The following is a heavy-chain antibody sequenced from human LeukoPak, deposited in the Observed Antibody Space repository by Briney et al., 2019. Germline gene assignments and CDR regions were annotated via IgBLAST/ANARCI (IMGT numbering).Heavy chain of an antibody. D-gene: IGHD4-11*01. V-gene: IGHV3-30-3*01. CDR1: GFTFSSYA. CDR2: ISYDGSNK. Sequence: PGGSLRLSCAASGFTFSSYAMHWVRQAPGKGLEWVAVISYDGSNKYYADSVKGRFTISRDNSENTVFLQMHSLTFEDAAVYYCTRPCWGPLDYQGGFDYWGQGTLVSVSS. J-gene: IGHJ4*02. CDR3: TRPCWGPLDYQGGFDY.